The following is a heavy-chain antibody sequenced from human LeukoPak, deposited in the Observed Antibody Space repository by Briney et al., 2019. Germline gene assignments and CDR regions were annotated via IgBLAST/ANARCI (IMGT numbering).Heavy chain of an antibody. D-gene: IGHD3-9*01. Sequence: PGRSLRLSCAASGFTFSSYAMHWVRQAPGKGLEWVAVISYDGSNKYYADSVKGRFTISRDSSKNTLYLQMNSLRAEDTAVYYCARGHYDILTGYPFDYWGQGTLVTVSS. CDR2: ISYDGSNK. J-gene: IGHJ4*02. CDR1: GFTFSSYA. CDR3: ARGHYDILTGYPFDY. V-gene: IGHV3-30-3*01.